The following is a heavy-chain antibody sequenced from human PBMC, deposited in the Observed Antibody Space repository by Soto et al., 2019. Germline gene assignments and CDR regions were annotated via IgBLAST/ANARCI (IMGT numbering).Heavy chain of an antibody. CDR3: ATGQEGGSYWDAFDI. V-gene: IGHV1-24*01. J-gene: IGHJ3*02. Sequence: QVQLVQSGAEVKKPGASVKVSCKVSGYTLTELSMHWVRQAPGKGLEWMGGFDPEDGETIYAQKFQGRVTMTEDTSTDTAYRELSSLRFEDTAVYYCATGQEGGSYWDAFDIWGQGTMVTVSS. D-gene: IGHD1-26*01. CDR2: FDPEDGET. CDR1: GYTLTELS.